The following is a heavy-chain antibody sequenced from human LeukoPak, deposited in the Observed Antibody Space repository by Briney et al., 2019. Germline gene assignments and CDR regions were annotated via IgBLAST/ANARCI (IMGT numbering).Heavy chain of an antibody. D-gene: IGHD2-2*01. V-gene: IGHV3-73*01. CDR3: AREGASGYQLQTN. Sequence: GGSLRLSCAASGFTFSGSAMHWVRQASGKGLEWVGRIRSKANSYATAYAASVKGRFTISRDNAKNSLYLQMNSLRAEDTAVYYCAREGASGYQLQTNWGQGTLVTVSS. CDR2: IRSKANSYAT. J-gene: IGHJ4*02. CDR1: GFTFSGSA.